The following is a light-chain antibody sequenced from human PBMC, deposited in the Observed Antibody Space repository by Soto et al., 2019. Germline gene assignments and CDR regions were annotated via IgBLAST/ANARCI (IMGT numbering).Light chain of an antibody. CDR1: QTISSW. J-gene: IGKJ1*01. CDR3: QHYNSYSEA. CDR2: KAS. Sequence: DIPMTQSPSSLSASVGDRGTITFRASQTISSWLAWYQQKPGKAPKLLIYKASTLKSGVPSRFSGSGSGTEFTLTISSLQPDDFATYYCQHYNSYSEAFGQGTKVDIK. V-gene: IGKV1-5*03.